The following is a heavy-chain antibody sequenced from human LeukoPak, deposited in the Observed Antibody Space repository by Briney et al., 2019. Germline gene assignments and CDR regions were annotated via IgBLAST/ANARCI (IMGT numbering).Heavy chain of an antibody. Sequence: GGSLRLSCAASGLTVSSSYMSWIRQAPGKGLEWVSIIYIGDNPHYADSVKGRFTISRHNSKNTLYLQMNNLRAEDTAVYYCARVRPWVFDYWGQGTLVTVSS. V-gene: IGHV3-53*04. J-gene: IGHJ4*02. CDR3: ARVRPWVFDY. CDR1: GLTVSSSY. CDR2: IYIGDNP.